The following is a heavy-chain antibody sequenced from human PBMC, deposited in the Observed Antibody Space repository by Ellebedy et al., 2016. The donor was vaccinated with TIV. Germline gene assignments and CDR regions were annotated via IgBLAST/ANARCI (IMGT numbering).Heavy chain of an antibody. CDR2: IYYSGST. CDR3: ARDRYFTDY. Sequence: MPSETLSLTCTVSGGSISSYYWSWIRQPPGKGLEWIGYIYYSGSTNYNPSLKSRVTISVDTSKNQFSLKLSSVTAADTAVYYCARDRYFTDYWGQGTLVTVSS. J-gene: IGHJ4*02. V-gene: IGHV4-59*01. CDR1: GGSISSYY. D-gene: IGHD3-9*01.